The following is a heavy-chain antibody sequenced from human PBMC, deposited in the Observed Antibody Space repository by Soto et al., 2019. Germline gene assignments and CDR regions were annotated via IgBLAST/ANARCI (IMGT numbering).Heavy chain of an antibody. CDR2: IIPIVNIT. CDR1: GGTFSSYT. V-gene: IGHV1-69*02. D-gene: IGHD4-17*01. J-gene: IGHJ4*02. Sequence: QVQLVQSGAEVKKPGSSVKVSCKASGGTFSSYTISWVRQAPGQGLEWMGKIIPIVNITNYAQNFQGRVTITADKSTSTAYMELSSLRSEDTAVYYCARGGGFGDYNPDFDYWGQGTLVTVSS. CDR3: ARGGGFGDYNPDFDY.